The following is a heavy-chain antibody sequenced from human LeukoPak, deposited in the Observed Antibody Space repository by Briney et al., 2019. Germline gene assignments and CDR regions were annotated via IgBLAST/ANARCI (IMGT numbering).Heavy chain of an antibody. CDR3: AREGAGTYAYDAFDI. J-gene: IGHJ3*02. CDR2: ISGTGGTV. Sequence: GGSLRLSCAASGFTFSGYEMNWVRQAPGKGLEWVSYISGTGGTVYYADSVKGRFTISRDNVKKFLFLQMNSLRAEDTALYYCAREGAGTYAYDAFDIWGQGTMVTVSS. D-gene: IGHD1-26*01. CDR1: GFTFSGYE. V-gene: IGHV3-48*03.